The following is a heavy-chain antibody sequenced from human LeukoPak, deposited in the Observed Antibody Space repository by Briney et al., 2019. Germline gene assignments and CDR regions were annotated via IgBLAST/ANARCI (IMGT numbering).Heavy chain of an antibody. CDR2: ISYDGSTK. CDR3: ARDIGSDSSGYFDY. J-gene: IGHJ4*02. V-gene: IGHV3-30*19. Sequence: PGGSLRLSCAASGFSFSSHAMHWVRQAPGKGLEWVAFISYDGSTKTYADSVKGRFTTSRDISLHLQMNSLRAEDTAVYYCARDIGSDSSGYFDYWGQGTLVTVSS. D-gene: IGHD3-22*01. CDR1: GFSFSSHA.